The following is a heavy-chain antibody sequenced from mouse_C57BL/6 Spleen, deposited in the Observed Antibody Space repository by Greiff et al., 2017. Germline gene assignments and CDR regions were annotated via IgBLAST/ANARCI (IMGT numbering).Heavy chain of an antibody. CDR2: IRNKANGYTT. Sequence: EVKLVESGGGLVQPGGSLSLSCAASGFTFTDYYMSWVRQPPGKALEWLGFIRNKANGYTTEYSASVKGRFTISRDNSQSFLYLQMKALRAEDSATYDCARSTYDSAWFAYWGQGTLVTVSA. D-gene: IGHD2-13*01. CDR3: ARSTYDSAWFAY. V-gene: IGHV7-3*01. CDR1: GFTFTDYY. J-gene: IGHJ3*01.